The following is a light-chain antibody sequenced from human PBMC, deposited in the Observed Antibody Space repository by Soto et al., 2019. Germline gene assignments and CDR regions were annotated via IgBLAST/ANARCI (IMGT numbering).Light chain of an antibody. CDR2: DAS. Sequence: EIVLTQSPATLSLSPGERATLSCRASQSVSSYLAWYQQKPGQAPRLLIYDASNRATGIPVRFSGSGSGTDFTLTISSLEPEDSAVYYCQQRSNWPITFGPGTKVEIK. CDR1: QSVSSY. J-gene: IGKJ3*01. CDR3: QQRSNWPIT. V-gene: IGKV3-11*01.